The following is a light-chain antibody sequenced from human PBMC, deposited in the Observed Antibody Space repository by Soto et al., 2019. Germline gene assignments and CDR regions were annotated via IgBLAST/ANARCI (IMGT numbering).Light chain of an antibody. CDR3: GTWDSSLSEV. V-gene: IGLV1-51*01. Sequence: QSVLTQPPSVSAAPGQMVTIYCAGSSSNIGNNDVSWYQQLPGTAPNLLIYDTNQRPSGIPDRFSCSKSGTAATLGITGRQTGDEADYYCGTWDSSLSEVFGTGTKVTVL. J-gene: IGLJ1*01. CDR2: DTN. CDR1: SSNIGNND.